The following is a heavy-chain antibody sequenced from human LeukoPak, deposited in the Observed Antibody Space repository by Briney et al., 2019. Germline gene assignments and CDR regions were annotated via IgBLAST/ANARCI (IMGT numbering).Heavy chain of an antibody. CDR2: IYNSRST. CDR3: ARRDILTEGEAFDI. V-gene: IGHV4-59*08. J-gene: IGHJ3*02. Sequence: SETLSLTCTVSGGSISTYYWTWIRQPPGKGLEWIGYIYNSRSTNYNPSLKSRVTISVDTSKNQFSLKLNSVTAADTAVYYCARRDILTEGEAFDIWGQGTMVTVSS. CDR1: GGSISTYY. D-gene: IGHD3-9*01.